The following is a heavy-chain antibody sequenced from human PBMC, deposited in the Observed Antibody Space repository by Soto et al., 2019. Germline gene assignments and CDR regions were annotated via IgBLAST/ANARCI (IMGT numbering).Heavy chain of an antibody. J-gene: IGHJ4*02. V-gene: IGHV4-30-4*01. D-gene: IGHD3-10*01. CDR1: GGSISSGDYY. Sequence: PSETLSLTCTVSGGSISSGDYYWSWIRQPPGKGLEWIGYIYYSGSTYYNPSLKSRVTISVDTSKSQFSLKLSSVTAAGTAVYYCARGITMVRGEYYFDYWGQGTLVTVSS. CDR3: ARGITMVRGEYYFDY. CDR2: IYYSGST.